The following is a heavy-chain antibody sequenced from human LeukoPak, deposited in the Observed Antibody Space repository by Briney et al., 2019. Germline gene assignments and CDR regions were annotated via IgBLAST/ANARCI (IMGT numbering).Heavy chain of an antibody. CDR2: INHSGST. D-gene: IGHD3-22*01. Sequence: SETLSLTCAVYGGSFSGYYWSRIRQPPGKGLEWIGEINHSGSTNYNPSRKRRDTISVDPSKNQFSLKLSSVTAADTAVYYCARTGHYYDSSGYYYLDAFDIWGQGTMVTVSS. V-gene: IGHV4-34*01. J-gene: IGHJ3*02. CDR1: GGSFSGYY. CDR3: ARTGHYYDSSGYYYLDAFDI.